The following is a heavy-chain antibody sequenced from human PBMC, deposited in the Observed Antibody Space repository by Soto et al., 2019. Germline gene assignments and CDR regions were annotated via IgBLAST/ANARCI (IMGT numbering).Heavy chain of an antibody. D-gene: IGHD3-22*01. CDR3: ARHPSRRYYDSSCYYYPLVYGMDV. Sequence: PSETLSLTCTVSGGSISSNIYYWGWIRQPPGKGLEWIGNIHYSGSTYYDSSLKSRVTISVDTSKNQFSLKLSSVTAADTAVYYCARHPSRRYYDSSCYYYPLVYGMDVWGQGTTVPVSS. CDR1: GGSISSNIYY. CDR2: IHYSGST. J-gene: IGHJ6*02. V-gene: IGHV4-39*01.